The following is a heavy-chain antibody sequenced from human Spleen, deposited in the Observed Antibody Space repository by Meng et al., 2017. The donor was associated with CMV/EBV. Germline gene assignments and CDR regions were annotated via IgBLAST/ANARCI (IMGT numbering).Heavy chain of an antibody. CDR2: ISAYNGNT. CDR1: TSYG. Sequence: TSYGISWVRQAPGQGLEWMGWISAYNGNTNYAQKLQGRVTMTTDTSTSTAYMELRSLRSDDTAVYYCASGGRGTYYDFWSSYSYFDYWGQGTLVTVSS. D-gene: IGHD3-3*01. V-gene: IGHV1-18*01. J-gene: IGHJ4*02. CDR3: ASGGRGTYYDFWSSYSYFDY.